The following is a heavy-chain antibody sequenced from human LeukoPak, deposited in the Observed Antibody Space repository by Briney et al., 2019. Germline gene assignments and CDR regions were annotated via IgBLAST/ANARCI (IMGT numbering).Heavy chain of an antibody. CDR2: ISGDGGTT. CDR1: GFNFDEYA. CDR3: ARTTYGDY. V-gene: IGHV3-43*02. Sequence: PGGSLRLSCAASGFNFDEYAMYWVRQAPGKGLEWVSLISGDGGTTSYADSVKGRFTISRDNAKSSLYLQMNSLRAEDTAVYYCARTTYGDYWGQGTLVTVSS. D-gene: IGHD1-1*01. J-gene: IGHJ4*02.